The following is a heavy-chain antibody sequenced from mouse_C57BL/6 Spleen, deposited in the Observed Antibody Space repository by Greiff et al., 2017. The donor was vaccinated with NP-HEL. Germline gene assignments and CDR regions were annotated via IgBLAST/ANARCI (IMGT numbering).Heavy chain of an antibody. CDR1: GFNIKDDY. CDR2: IDPENGDT. CDR3: TSIYYGNYDY. J-gene: IGHJ2*01. Sequence: EVQLQQSGAELVRPGASVKLSCTASGFNIKDDYMHWVKQRPEQGLEWIGWIDPENGDTEYASKFQGKATITADTSSNTAYLQLSSLTSEYTAVYYCTSIYYGNYDYWGQGTTLTVSS. V-gene: IGHV14-4*01. D-gene: IGHD2-1*01.